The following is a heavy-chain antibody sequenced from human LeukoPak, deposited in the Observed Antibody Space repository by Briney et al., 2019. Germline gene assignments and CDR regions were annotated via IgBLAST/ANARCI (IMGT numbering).Heavy chain of an antibody. V-gene: IGHV4-59*01. D-gene: IGHD6-13*01. Sequence: SETLSLTCTVSGGSISSYCWSWIRQPPGKGLEWIGYIYYSGSTNYNPSLKSRVTTSVDTSKNQFSLKLSSVTAADTAVYYCARDSSGIAAADPYFDYWGQGTLVTVSS. J-gene: IGHJ4*02. CDR3: ARDSSGIAAADPYFDY. CDR2: IYYSGST. CDR1: GGSISSYC.